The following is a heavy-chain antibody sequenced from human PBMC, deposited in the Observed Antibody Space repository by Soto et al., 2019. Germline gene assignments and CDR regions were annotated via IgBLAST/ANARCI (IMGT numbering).Heavy chain of an antibody. CDR2: ISSSSSYI. CDR3: ARDRVTGRPFYFDY. V-gene: IGHV3-21*01. Sequence: PGGSLRLSCAASGFTFSSYSMNWVRQAPGKGLEWVSSISSSSSYIYYADSVKGRFTISRDNAKNSPYLQMNSLRAEDTAVYYCARDRVTGRPFYFDYWGQGTLVTVSS. J-gene: IGHJ4*02. D-gene: IGHD1-20*01. CDR1: GFTFSSYS.